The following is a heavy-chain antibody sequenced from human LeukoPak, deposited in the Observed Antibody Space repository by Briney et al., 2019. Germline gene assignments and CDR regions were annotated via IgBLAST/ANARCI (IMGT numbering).Heavy chain of an antibody. D-gene: IGHD3-3*01. CDR3: ARAGYDFWSGYFFDY. CDR2: ISWDGGST. CDR1: GFTFDDYT. Sequence: GGSLRLSCASSGFTFDDYTMHWIRQAPGKGLEWVSLISWDGGSTYYADSVKGRFTISRDNSKNSLYLQMNSLRTEDTALYYCARAGYDFWSGYFFDYWGQGTLVTVSS. V-gene: IGHV3-43*01. J-gene: IGHJ4*02.